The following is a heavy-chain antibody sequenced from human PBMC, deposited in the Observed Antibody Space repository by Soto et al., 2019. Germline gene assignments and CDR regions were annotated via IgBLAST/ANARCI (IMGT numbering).Heavy chain of an antibody. V-gene: IGHV4-31*01. CDR3: ARLVPDTYDILTGYFPYYYYYMDV. CDR1: GGSISSGGYY. Sequence: SETLSLTCTVSGGSISSGGYYWSWIRQHPGKGLEWIGYIYYSGSTYYNKSLKRQVTKSVDTSKNHFSLKLSSVTAADTALYYCARLVPDTYDILTGYFPYYYYYMDVWGKGTTVTVSS. J-gene: IGHJ6*03. CDR2: IYYSGST. D-gene: IGHD3-9*01.